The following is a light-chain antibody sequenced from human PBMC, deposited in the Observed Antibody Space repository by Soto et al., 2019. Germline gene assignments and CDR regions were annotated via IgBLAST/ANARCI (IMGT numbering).Light chain of an antibody. Sequence: QPVLTQPASVSGSPGQSITISCTGTSSDVGSYNLVSWYQQHPGKAPKLMIYEVSKRPSGVSNRFSGSKSGNTASLTISGLQAEDEADYYCCSYAASRDVFFGGGTKLTVL. J-gene: IGLJ2*01. CDR3: CSYAASRDVF. CDR1: SSDVGSYNL. CDR2: EVS. V-gene: IGLV2-23*02.